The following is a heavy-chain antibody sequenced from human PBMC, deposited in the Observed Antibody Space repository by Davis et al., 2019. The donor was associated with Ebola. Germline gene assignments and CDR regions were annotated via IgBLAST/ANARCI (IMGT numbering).Heavy chain of an antibody. D-gene: IGHD6-6*01. J-gene: IGHJ6*03. CDR3: ARGRNGAARPGYYYYYYMDV. CDR2: INHSEST. Sequence: PSETLSLTCVVYGGSFTGYYWSWIRQPPGKGLEWIGEINHSESTNYNPSLKSRVTISVDTSKNQFSLKLSSVTAADTAVYYCARGRNGAARPGYYYYYYMDVWGKGTTVTVSS. CDR1: GGSFTGYY. V-gene: IGHV4-34*01.